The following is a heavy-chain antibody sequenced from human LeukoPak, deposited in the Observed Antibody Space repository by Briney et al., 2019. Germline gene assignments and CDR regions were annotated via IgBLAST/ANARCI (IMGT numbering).Heavy chain of an antibody. Sequence: PSETLSLTCTVSGGSISSYYWSWIRQPPGKGLEWIGYIYYSGSTNYNPSLKSRVTISVDTSKNQFSLKLSSVTAADTAVYYCARHEVMVAASDTFDIWGQGTMVTVSS. J-gene: IGHJ3*02. CDR3: ARHEVMVAASDTFDI. V-gene: IGHV4-59*08. D-gene: IGHD2-15*01. CDR1: GGSISSYY. CDR2: IYYSGST.